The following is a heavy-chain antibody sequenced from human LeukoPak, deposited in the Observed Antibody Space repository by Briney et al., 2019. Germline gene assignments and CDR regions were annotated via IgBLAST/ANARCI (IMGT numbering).Heavy chain of an antibody. J-gene: IGHJ5*02. CDR1: GFTFSHYG. D-gene: IGHD1-14*01. CDR2: IRYDESDK. Sequence: GGSLRLSCATSGFTFSHYGMHWVRQAPGRGLDWVAHIRYDESDKYYADSVKGRFTISRDNSKNTLYLQMNSLRAEDTAVYYCAKDPERNNWFDPWGQGTLVTVSS. CDR3: AKDPERNNWFDP. V-gene: IGHV3-30*02.